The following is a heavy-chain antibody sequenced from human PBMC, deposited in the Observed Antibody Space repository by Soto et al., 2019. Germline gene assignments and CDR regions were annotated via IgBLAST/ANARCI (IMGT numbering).Heavy chain of an antibody. CDR2: ISGSGGST. V-gene: IGHV3-23*01. CDR3: AKPTERLYYYYGMDV. D-gene: IGHD4-4*01. CDR1: GFTFSSYA. Sequence: GGSLRLSCAASGFTFSSYAMSWVRQAPGKGLEWVSAISGSGGSTYYADSVKGRFTISRDNSKNTLYLQMNSLRAEDTAVYYCAKPTERLYYYYGMDVWGQGTTVTVSS. J-gene: IGHJ6*02.